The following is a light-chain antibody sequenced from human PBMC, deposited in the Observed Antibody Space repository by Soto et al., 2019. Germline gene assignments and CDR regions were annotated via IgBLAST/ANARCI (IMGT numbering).Light chain of an antibody. V-gene: IGKV3-11*01. Sequence: EIVLTQSPVTLSLSPGERATLSCRASQSVRTYLAWYQVKPGQAPRLLIYDASRRASGFPARFSGSGSGTDFTLPISSLEPEDFALYYCQQRNTWPPITFGQGTRLEIK. CDR2: DAS. CDR1: QSVRTY. J-gene: IGKJ5*01. CDR3: QQRNTWPPIT.